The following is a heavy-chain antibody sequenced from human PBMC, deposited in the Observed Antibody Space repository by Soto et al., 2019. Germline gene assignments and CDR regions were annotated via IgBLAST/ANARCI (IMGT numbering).Heavy chain of an antibody. CDR1: GFTVSSNY. CDR3: ASSIGSSSWYFDY. D-gene: IGHD6-13*01. CDR2: IYSSGST. Sequence: GGSLRLSCAASGFTVSSNYMSWVRQAPGKGLEWVSVIYSSGSTYYADSVKGRFTISRDNSKNTLYLQMNSLRAEDTAVYYWASSIGSSSWYFDYWGQGTLVTVSS. J-gene: IGHJ4*02. V-gene: IGHV3-53*01.